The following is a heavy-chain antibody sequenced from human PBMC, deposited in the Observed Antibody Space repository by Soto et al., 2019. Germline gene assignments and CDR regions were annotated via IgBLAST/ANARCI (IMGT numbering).Heavy chain of an antibody. Sequence: QVQLVQSGAGVKKPGASVKVSCKASGYTFTSYYMHWVRQAPGQGLERMGIINASGGSTSYAQKFQGRVTMTRDTATSTVDMELSSLRSEDTAVYCCARGRRTGCLDYWGQGTLVTVSS. D-gene: IGHD3-9*01. J-gene: IGHJ4*02. V-gene: IGHV1-46*01. CDR1: GYTFTSYY. CDR2: INASGGST. CDR3: ARGRRTGCLDY.